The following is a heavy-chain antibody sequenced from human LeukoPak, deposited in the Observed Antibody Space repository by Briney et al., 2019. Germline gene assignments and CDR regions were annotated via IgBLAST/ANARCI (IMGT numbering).Heavy chain of an antibody. J-gene: IGHJ1*01. CDR2: ISYDGSNK. CDR1: GFTFSSYA. V-gene: IGHV3-30*04. Sequence: GGSLRLPCAASGFTFSSYAMHWVRQAPGKGLEWVAVISYDGSNKYYADSVKGRFTISRDNSKNTLYLQMNSLRAEDTAVYYCASPGSDYYDSSGYYFAYFQHWGQGTLVTVSS. CDR3: ASPGSDYYDSSGYYFAYFQH. D-gene: IGHD3-22*01.